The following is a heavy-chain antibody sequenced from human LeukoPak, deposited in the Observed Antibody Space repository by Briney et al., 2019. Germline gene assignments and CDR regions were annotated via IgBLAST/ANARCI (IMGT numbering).Heavy chain of an antibody. CDR3: AKPRSSGWSEGAFDI. CDR2: IRYDGSSK. Sequence: GGSLRLSCAASGFTFSSYGMHWVRQAPGKGLEWVAFIRYDGSSKYYADSVKGRFTISRDNSKNTLYLQMNSLRAEDTAVYYCAKPRSSGWSEGAFDIWGQGTMVTVSS. D-gene: IGHD6-19*01. J-gene: IGHJ3*02. V-gene: IGHV3-30*02. CDR1: GFTFSSYG.